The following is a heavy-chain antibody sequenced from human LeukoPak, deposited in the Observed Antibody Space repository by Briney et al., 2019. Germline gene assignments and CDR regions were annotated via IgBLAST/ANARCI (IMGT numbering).Heavy chain of an antibody. Sequence: PSETLSLTCTVSGGSISSGDYYWSWLRQPPGKGLEWIGYIYYSGSTYYNPSLKSRVTISVDTSKNQFSLKLSSVTAADTAVYYCARDLNGRGGAFDIWGQGTMVTVSS. V-gene: IGHV4-30-4*01. CDR2: IYYSGST. CDR3: ARDLNGRGGAFDI. CDR1: GGSISSGDYY. J-gene: IGHJ3*02. D-gene: IGHD3-10*01.